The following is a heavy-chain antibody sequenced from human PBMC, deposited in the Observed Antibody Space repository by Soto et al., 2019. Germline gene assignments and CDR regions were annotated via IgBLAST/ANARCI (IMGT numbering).Heavy chain of an antibody. D-gene: IGHD6-13*01. V-gene: IGHV4-34*01. Sequence: SETLSLTCAVYGGSFSGYYWSWIRQPPGKGLEWIGEINHSGSTNYNPSLKSRVTISVDTSKNQFSLKLSSVTAADTAVYYCARVSWKSSSWYGSWFDPWGQGTLVTVSS. CDR1: GGSFSGYY. CDR2: INHSGST. CDR3: ARVSWKSSSWYGSWFDP. J-gene: IGHJ5*02.